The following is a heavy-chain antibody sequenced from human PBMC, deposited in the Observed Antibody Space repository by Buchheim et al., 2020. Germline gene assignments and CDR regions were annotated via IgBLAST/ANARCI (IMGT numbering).Heavy chain of an antibody. CDR3: TTSYYDFWSGYYRRDY. V-gene: IGHV3-15*01. D-gene: IGHD3-3*01. J-gene: IGHJ4*02. CDR1: GFTFSNAW. CDR2: INSKTDGGTT. Sequence: EVQLVESGGGLVKPGGSLRLSCAASGFTFSNAWMSWVRQAPGKGLEWVGRINSKTDGGTTDYAAPVKGRFTISSDDSKNTLYLQMNSLKTEDTAVYYCTTSYYDFWSGYYRRDYWGQGTL.